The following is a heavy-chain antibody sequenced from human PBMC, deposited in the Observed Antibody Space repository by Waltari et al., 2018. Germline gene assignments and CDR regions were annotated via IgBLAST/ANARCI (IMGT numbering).Heavy chain of an antibody. CDR2: IYYSGST. Sequence: QLQLQESGPGLVKPSETLSLTCTVSGGSISSSSSYWGWIRQPPGQGLEWIGSIYYSGSTYYNPSLKSRVTISVDTSKNQFSLKRSSVTAADTAVYYCARDRGYDGESGDYWGQGTLVTVSS. CDR1: GGSISSSSSY. J-gene: IGHJ4*02. CDR3: ARDRGYDGESGDY. V-gene: IGHV4-39*07. D-gene: IGHD5-12*01.